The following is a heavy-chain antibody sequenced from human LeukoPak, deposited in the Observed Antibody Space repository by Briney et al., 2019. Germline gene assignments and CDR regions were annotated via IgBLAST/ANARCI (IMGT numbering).Heavy chain of an antibody. CDR1: GFTFSSYG. V-gene: IGHV3-30*03. J-gene: IGHJ3*02. CDR2: ISYDGSNE. Sequence: PGGSLRLSCVVSGFTFSSYGFHWVRQAPGKGLEWVAGISYDGSNEFYADSVKGRFTISRDNPKNTVYLQMNSLRAEDTAVYYCARPMIVVVTAFDAFDIWGQGTMVTVSS. D-gene: IGHD3-22*01. CDR3: ARPMIVVVTAFDAFDI.